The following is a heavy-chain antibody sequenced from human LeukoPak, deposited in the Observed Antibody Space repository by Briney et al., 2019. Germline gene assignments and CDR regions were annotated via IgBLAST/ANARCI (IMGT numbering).Heavy chain of an antibody. CDR2: ISYDGSNK. Sequence: GRSLRLSCAASGFTFSSYGMHWVRQAPGKGLEWVAVISYDGSNKYYADSVKGRFTISRDNSKNTLYLQMNSLRVEDTAVYYCAKGGSYSNDYWGQGTLVTVSS. CDR1: GFTFSSYG. J-gene: IGHJ4*02. D-gene: IGHD2-15*01. CDR3: AKGGSYSNDY. V-gene: IGHV3-30*18.